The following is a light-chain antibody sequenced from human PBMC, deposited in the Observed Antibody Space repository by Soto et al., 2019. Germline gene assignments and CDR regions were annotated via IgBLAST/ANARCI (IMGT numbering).Light chain of an antibody. V-gene: IGKV1-27*01. CDR2: AAT. CDR1: QGIGNY. Sequence: DIQMTQSPSSLSASVGDRVTITCRASQGIGNYLAWYQQKPGRVPKLLIHAATTLQSGVPSRFSGSGTGTDFTLTISSLQPEDAEIYFCQKCNSPPPFTFGPGTKVDIK. J-gene: IGKJ3*01. CDR3: QKCNSPPPFT.